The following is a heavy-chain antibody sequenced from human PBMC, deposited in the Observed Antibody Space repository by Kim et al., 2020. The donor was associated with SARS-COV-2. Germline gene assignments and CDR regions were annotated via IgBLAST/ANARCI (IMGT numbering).Heavy chain of an antibody. CDR2: ISWDSGSI. J-gene: IGHJ4*02. CDR1: GFTFDDYA. CDR3: ARLNYVRYGVLSAY. Sequence: GGSLRLSCAASGFTFDDYAMHWVRQAPGKGLEWVSGISWDSGSIGYADSVKGRFTISRDNAKNSLYLQMNSLRAEDTALYYCARLNYVRYGVLSAYWGLG. D-gene: IGHD4-4*01. V-gene: IGHV3-9*01.